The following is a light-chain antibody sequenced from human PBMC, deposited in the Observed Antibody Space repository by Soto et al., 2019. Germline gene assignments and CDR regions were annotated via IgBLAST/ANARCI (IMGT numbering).Light chain of an antibody. Sequence: QSVLTQPSSVSGAPGQRVTISCTGSSSNIGAGYDVHWYQQLPGTAPKLLIYGNTNRPSGVPDRFSGPKSGTSASLAITGLQAEDEADYYCQSYDSSLSGFYVFGTGTKVTVL. CDR2: GNT. CDR1: SSNIGAGYD. V-gene: IGLV1-40*01. J-gene: IGLJ1*01. CDR3: QSYDSSLSGFYV.